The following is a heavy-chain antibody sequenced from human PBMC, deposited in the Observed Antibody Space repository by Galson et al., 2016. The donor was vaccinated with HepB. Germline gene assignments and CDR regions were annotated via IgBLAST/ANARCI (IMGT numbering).Heavy chain of an antibody. D-gene: IGHD3/OR15-3a*01. Sequence: SLRLSCAASGFTFRTYSMNWVRQAPGKGLEWISYIRSSDRTIHYADSVKGRFTISTDTDKNSLYLQMNSLRDDDTAVYYCARDWTYSFDYWGEGILVTVSS. V-gene: IGHV3-48*02. CDR3: ARDWTYSFDY. J-gene: IGHJ4*02. CDR1: GFTFRTYS. CDR2: IRSSDRTI.